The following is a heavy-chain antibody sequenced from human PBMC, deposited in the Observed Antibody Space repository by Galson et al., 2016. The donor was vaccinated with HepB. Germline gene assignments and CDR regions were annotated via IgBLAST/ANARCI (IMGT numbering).Heavy chain of an antibody. Sequence: SETLSLTCDVSDESIMTHYWSWIRQSPGKGLEWLGYTHSSGNSMYNPSLTSRVTMSLDTSRSRFSLRLRSVTAADTAVYFCARGTRFSYKWSFDSWGQGALVTVSS. CDR1: DESIMTHY. CDR3: ARGTRFSYKWSFDS. CDR2: THSSGNS. D-gene: IGHD1-20*01. V-gene: IGHV4-59*11. J-gene: IGHJ4*02.